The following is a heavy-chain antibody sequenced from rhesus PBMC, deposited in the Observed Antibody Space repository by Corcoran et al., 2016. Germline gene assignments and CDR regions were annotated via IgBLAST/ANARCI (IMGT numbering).Heavy chain of an antibody. V-gene: IGHV4-173*01. Sequence: QVHLQESGPGLVKPSETLSLTCAVSGGSISSNYWSWIRHPPGKGLVWIGRISGSRGSTDYDPSLKSRVTISTDTSKNQFSLKLSSVTAADTAVYYCARDLVGFDYWGQGVLVTVSS. D-gene: IGHD2-21*01. CDR1: GGSISSNY. CDR3: ARDLVGFDY. J-gene: IGHJ4*01. CDR2: ISGSRGST.